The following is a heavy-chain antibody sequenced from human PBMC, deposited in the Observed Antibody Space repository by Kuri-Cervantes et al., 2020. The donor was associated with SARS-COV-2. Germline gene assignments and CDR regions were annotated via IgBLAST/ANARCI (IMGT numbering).Heavy chain of an antibody. D-gene: IGHD3-3*01. Sequence: SETLSLTCTVSGGSISSSSYYWGWIRQPPGKGLEWIGEINHSGSTNYNPSLKSRVTISVDTSKNQFSLNLSSVTAADTAVYYCARHYITIFGVVINPDNWFDPWGQGTLVTVSS. J-gene: IGHJ5*02. CDR1: GGSISSSSYY. CDR2: INHSGST. CDR3: ARHYITIFGVVINPDNWFDP. V-gene: IGHV4-39*01.